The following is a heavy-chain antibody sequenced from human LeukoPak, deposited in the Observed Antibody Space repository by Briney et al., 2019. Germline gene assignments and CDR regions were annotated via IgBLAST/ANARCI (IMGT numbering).Heavy chain of an antibody. CDR1: GGSFSGYY. Sequence: SETLSLTCAVYGGSFSGYYWSWIRQPPGKGLEWIGEINHSGSTNYNPSLKSRVTISVDTSKNQFSLKLSSVTAADTAVYYCARVAEGGPHYDYVWGSYRWTPSWFDPWGQGTLVTVSS. D-gene: IGHD3-16*02. CDR3: ARVAEGGPHYDYVWGSYRWTPSWFDP. J-gene: IGHJ5*02. V-gene: IGHV4-34*01. CDR2: INHSGST.